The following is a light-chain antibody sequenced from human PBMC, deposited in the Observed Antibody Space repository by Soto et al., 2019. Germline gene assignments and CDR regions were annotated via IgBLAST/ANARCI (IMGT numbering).Light chain of an antibody. Sequence: EIVLTQSPGTLSLSPGERATLSCRASQSVSSNSLAWYQQKPGQAPRLLISGASSRATAIPDRFSGSGSGTDFTLTISRLEPEDFAVYYCQQYGALPWTFGQGTKVDIK. V-gene: IGKV3-20*01. CDR3: QQYGALPWT. CDR2: GAS. CDR1: QSVSSNS. J-gene: IGKJ1*01.